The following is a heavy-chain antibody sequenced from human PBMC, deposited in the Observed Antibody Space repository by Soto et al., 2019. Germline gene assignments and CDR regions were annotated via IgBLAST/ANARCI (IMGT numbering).Heavy chain of an antibody. CDR1: EFSISPYW. CDR2: IKEDGSAA. D-gene: IGHD5-12*01. J-gene: IGHJ4*02. V-gene: IGHV3-7*03. CDR3: VSDGDVCSGSDCFRNLKH. Sequence: GGSLRLSCVASEFSISPYWMSWVRQAPGKGLEWVANIKEDGSAARYVDSARDRFLISRDNTKNSLYLQMTNLRAEDTAIYYCVSDGDVCSGSDCFRNLKHWGRGT.